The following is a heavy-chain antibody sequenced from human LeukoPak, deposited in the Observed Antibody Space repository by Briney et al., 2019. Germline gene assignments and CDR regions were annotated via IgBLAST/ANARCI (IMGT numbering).Heavy chain of an antibody. CDR1: GFIFSAHP. J-gene: IGHJ4*02. V-gene: IGHV3-30*04. CDR2: IGSDGSKK. CDR3: ARQMTSTRLFDS. Sequence: PGRSLRLSCVASGFIFSAHPLHWVRQSPDKGLEWVALIGSDGSKKYYADSVRGRFTVSRENSNNTLFSQMNTLRADDTAVYFCARQMTSTRLFDSWGQGTLVTVSS. D-gene: IGHD5/OR15-5a*01.